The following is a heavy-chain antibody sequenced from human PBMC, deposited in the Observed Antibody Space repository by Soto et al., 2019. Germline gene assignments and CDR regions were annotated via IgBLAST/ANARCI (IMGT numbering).Heavy chain of an antibody. Sequence: SETLSLTYTVSSGSISSGDYYWSWIRQPPGKGLEWIGYIYYSGSTYYNPSLKSRVTISVDTSKNQFSLKLSSVTAADTAVYYCARGPTVTYYYDWMDVWGQGTTVTVSS. V-gene: IGHV4-30-4*01. D-gene: IGHD3-3*01. CDR2: IYYSGST. CDR1: SGSISSGDYY. J-gene: IGHJ6*02. CDR3: ARGPTVTYYYDWMDV.